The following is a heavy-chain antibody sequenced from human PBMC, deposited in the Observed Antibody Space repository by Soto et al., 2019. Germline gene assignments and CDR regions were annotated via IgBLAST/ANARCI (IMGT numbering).Heavy chain of an antibody. CDR2: VTHDGSLY. CDR1: GFTFSSCA. Sequence: GGSLRLSCAASGFTFSSCAMHWVRQVPGKGLEWLAVVTHDGSLYPYADSVKGRFSISRDNSRKTLYLQMNSLRPEDTAVYYCVKDRSDTWSFDYWGQGTLVTVSS. J-gene: IGHJ4*02. CDR3: VKDRSDTWSFDY. V-gene: IGHV3-30*18. D-gene: IGHD2-8*02.